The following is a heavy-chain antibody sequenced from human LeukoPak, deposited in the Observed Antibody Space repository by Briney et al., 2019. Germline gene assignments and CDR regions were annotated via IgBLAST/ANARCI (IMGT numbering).Heavy chain of an antibody. J-gene: IGHJ5*02. CDR2: IYYSGST. CDR3: ARDAPRTLGGFDP. Sequence: PSETLSLTCTVSGGSISSYYWSWIRQPPGKGLEWIGYIYYSGSTNYNPSLKSRVTISVDTSKNQFSLKLSSVTAADTAVYYCARDAPRTLGGFDPWGQGTLVTVSS. D-gene: IGHD3-3*01. V-gene: IGHV4-59*01. CDR1: GGSISSYY.